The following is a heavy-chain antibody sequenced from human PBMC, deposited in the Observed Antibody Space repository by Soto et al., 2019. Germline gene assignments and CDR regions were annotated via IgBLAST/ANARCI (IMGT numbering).Heavy chain of an antibody. Sequence: QVQLVESGGGVVQPGRSLRLSCAGSGFTFSAYGMDWVRQAPGKGLEWVAVISYDGSNKYYADSVKGRFTISRDNSKNTLYLQMNSLRAEDTAVYYCAKDRMGAGVRGYFDYWGPGTLVTLSS. J-gene: IGHJ4*02. CDR3: AKDRMGAGVRGYFDY. D-gene: IGHD3-10*01. CDR2: ISYDGSNK. CDR1: GFTFSAYG. V-gene: IGHV3-30*18.